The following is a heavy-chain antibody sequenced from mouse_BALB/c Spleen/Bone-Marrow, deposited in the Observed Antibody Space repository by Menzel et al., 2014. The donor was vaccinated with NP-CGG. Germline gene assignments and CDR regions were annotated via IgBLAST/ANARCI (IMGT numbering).Heavy chain of an antibody. J-gene: IGHJ4*01. Sequence: EVQLVESGAELVKPGASVKLSCTASGFNIKDTYMRWVKQRPEQGLEWIGRIDPANGNIKYDPKFQGKATITADTSSNTAYLHLSSLTSEDTAVYYCTRGEDYWGQGTSVIVSS. CDR2: IDPANGNI. V-gene: IGHV14-3*02. CDR3: TRGEDY. CDR1: GFNIKDTY.